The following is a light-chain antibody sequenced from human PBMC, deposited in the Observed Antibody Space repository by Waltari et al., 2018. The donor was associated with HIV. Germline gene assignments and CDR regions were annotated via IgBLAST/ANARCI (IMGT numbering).Light chain of an antibody. J-gene: IGLJ2*01. CDR1: SSDVGTYNR. Sequence: QSALTQPPSVSGSPGQSVTISCTGTSSDVGTYNRVSWYQQPPGTAPKVVIYEVSNRPAGGPDRFSGSKSGNTASLTISGLQAEDEADYYCSSFTTSSTLIVGGGTRLTVL. CDR2: EVS. V-gene: IGLV2-18*02. CDR3: SSFTTSSTLI.